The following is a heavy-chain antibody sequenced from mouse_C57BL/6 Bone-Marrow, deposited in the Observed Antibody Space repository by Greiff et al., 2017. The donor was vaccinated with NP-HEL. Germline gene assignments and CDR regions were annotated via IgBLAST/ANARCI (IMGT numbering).Heavy chain of an antibody. V-gene: IGHV14-4*01. J-gene: IGHJ2*01. Sequence: DVQLQESGAELVRPGASVKLSCTASGFNIKDDYMHWVKQRPEQGLEWIGWIDPENGDTEYASKFQGKATITADTSSNTAYLQLSSLTSEDTAVYYCTTFYYGNYVEPFDYWGQGTTLTVSS. D-gene: IGHD2-1*01. CDR3: TTFYYGNYVEPFDY. CDR1: GFNIKDDY. CDR2: IDPENGDT.